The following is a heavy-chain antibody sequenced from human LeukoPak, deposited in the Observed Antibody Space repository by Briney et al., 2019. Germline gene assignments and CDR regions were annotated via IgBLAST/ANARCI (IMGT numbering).Heavy chain of an antibody. J-gene: IGHJ5*02. CDR2: IYYSGST. CDR3: ASIPDTAMVSIDP. V-gene: IGHV4-39*07. CDR1: GGSISSSSYH. D-gene: IGHD5-18*01. Sequence: SSETLSLTCTVSGGSISSSSYHWGWIRQPPGKGLEWIGTIYYSGSTYYSPSLKSRVTISVDRSKNQFSLKLSSVTAADTAVYYCASIPDTAMVSIDPWGQGTLVTVSS.